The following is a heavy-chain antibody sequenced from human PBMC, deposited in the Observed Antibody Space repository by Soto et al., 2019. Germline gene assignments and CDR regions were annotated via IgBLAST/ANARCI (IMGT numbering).Heavy chain of an antibody. CDR1: GGSIRVQSYY. CDR3: TRRYNWNGYYFGP. CDR2: SYYSGTS. J-gene: IGHJ5*02. V-gene: IGHV4-39*01. Sequence: SETLSLTCTVSGGSIRVQSYYWTWIRQTPGKGLEWVGSSYYSGTSYFNPALKGRVTISVGTSTNQFSLRLTSVTAADTAVYYCTRRYNWNGYYFGPWGQGTLVTVSS. D-gene: IGHD1-20*01.